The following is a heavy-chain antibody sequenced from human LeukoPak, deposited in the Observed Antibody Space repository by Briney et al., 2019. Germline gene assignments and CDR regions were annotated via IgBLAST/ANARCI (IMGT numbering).Heavy chain of an antibody. V-gene: IGHV3-7*01. D-gene: IGHD2-15*01. CDR3: ARDQVTYCSGGSCFHYYYYYYMDV. J-gene: IGHJ6*03. CDR2: IKQDGSEK. Sequence: GGSLRLSCAASGFTFSDYALSWVRQTPGKGLEWVANIKQDGSEKYYVDSVKGRFTISRDNAKNSLYLQMNSLRAEDTAVYYCARDQVTYCSGGSCFHYYYYYYMDVWGKGTTVTVSS. CDR1: GFTFSDYA.